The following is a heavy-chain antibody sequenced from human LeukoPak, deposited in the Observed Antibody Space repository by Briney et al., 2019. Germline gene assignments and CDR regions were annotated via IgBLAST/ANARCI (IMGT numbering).Heavy chain of an antibody. D-gene: IGHD3-10*01. CDR1: GGSISSYY. V-gene: IGHV4-59*01. J-gene: IGHJ4*02. Sequence: PSETLSLTCTVSGGSISSYYWSWIRQPPGKGLEWIGYIYYSGNTNYNPSLKSRVTISVDTSKNQFSLKLSSVTAADTAVYYCARDYYGSGSYYDYWGQGTLVTVSS. CDR2: IYYSGNT. CDR3: ARDYYGSGSYYDY.